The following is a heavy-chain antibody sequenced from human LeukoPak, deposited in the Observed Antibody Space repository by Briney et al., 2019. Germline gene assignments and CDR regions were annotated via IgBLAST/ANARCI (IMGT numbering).Heavy chain of an antibody. V-gene: IGHV3-23*01. CDR2: ISGGNT. CDR1: GFTFSSYA. CDR3: AAAVQVDGFDY. D-gene: IGHD3-9*01. Sequence: GGSLRLSCAASGFTFSSYAMSWVRQAPGKGLEWVATISGGNTYYADSVKGQFTISRDNSKKTLYLQMNSLRAEDTAVYYCAAAVQVDGFDYWGQGTLVTVSS. J-gene: IGHJ4*02.